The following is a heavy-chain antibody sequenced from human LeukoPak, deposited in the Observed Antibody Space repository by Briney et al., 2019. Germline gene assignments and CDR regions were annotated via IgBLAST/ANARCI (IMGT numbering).Heavy chain of an antibody. J-gene: IGHJ5*02. V-gene: IGHV1-2*06. CDR3: VRGMTGTRTFDP. CDR2: INPNSGGI. D-gene: IGHD1-1*01. Sequence: ASVKVSCKASGGTFSSYAISWVRQAPGQGIEWMGRINPNSGGINYAQKFQGRVTMTRDTSISTAYMELSRLRSDDTAVYYCVRGMTGTRTFDPWGQGTLVTVSS. CDR1: GGTFSSYA.